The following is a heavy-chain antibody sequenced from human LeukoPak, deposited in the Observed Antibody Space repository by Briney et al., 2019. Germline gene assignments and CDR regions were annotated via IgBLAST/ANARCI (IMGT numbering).Heavy chain of an antibody. J-gene: IGHJ4*02. V-gene: IGHV3-21*01. CDR3: ARGKTGASGVFDY. CDR1: GFTFSSYS. CDR2: ISSSSSYI. Sequence: GGSLRLSCAASGFTFSSYSMNWVRQAPGKGLEWVSSISSSSSYIYYADSVKGRFTISRDNAKNSLYLQMNSLRAEDTAVYYCARGKTGASGVFDYWGQGTLVTVSS. D-gene: IGHD1-26*01.